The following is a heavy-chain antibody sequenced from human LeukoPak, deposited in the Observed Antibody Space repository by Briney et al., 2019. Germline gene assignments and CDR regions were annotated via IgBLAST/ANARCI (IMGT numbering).Heavy chain of an antibody. D-gene: IGHD4/OR15-4a*01. J-gene: IGHJ4*02. CDR1: GFIFSSYE. V-gene: IGHV3-48*03. CDR3: ARSHPLVPYFDY. Sequence: GGFLRLCYASAGFIFSSYEMNWVRQAPGKVLGRGSYISSSGSTIYYADSVKGRFTISRDNAKTSLYLQMNSLRAEDTAVYYCARSHPLVPYFDYWGQGTLVTVSS. CDR2: ISSSGSTI.